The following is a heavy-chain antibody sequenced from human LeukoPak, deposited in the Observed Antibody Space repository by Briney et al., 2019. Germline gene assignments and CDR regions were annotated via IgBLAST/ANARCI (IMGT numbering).Heavy chain of an antibody. J-gene: IGHJ3*02. CDR1: GGSISSSNW. V-gene: IGHV4-4*02. D-gene: IGHD2-15*01. CDR3: ARARLGYCSGGSCYNGAFDI. CDR2: IYHSGST. Sequence: SGTLSLTCAVSGGSISSSNWWSWVRQPPGKGLEWIGEIYHSGSTNYNPSLKSRVTILVDKSKNQFSLKLSSVTAADTAVYYCARARLGYCSGGSCYNGAFDIWGQGTMVTVSS.